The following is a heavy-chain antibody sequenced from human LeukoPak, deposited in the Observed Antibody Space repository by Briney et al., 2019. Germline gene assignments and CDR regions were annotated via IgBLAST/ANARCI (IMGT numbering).Heavy chain of an antibody. Sequence: ASVKVSCKASGYTFTSYYIHWVRQAPGQGLEWMGMINPSGGSTTYAQKFQGRVTLTRDTSTSTVSLEVSSLRSEDTAVYFCARDLRRDVYNRDWYFDLWGRGTLVTVPS. CDR3: ARDLRRDVYNRDWYFDL. J-gene: IGHJ2*01. CDR1: GYTFTSYY. D-gene: IGHD5-24*01. V-gene: IGHV1-46*01. CDR2: INPSGGST.